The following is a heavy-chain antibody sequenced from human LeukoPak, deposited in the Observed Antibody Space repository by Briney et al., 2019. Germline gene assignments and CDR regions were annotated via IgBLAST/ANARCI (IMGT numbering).Heavy chain of an antibody. J-gene: IGHJ4*02. D-gene: IGHD5-24*01. CDR3: AKSGYNRFDY. CDR1: GFTFSSYG. CDR2: IRYDGSNK. V-gene: IGHV3-30*02. Sequence: WGSLRLSCAASGFTFSSYGMHWVRQAPGKGLEWVAFIRYDGSNKYYADSVKGRFTISRDNSKNTLYLQMNSLRADDTAVYYCAKSGYNRFDYWGQGTLVTVSS.